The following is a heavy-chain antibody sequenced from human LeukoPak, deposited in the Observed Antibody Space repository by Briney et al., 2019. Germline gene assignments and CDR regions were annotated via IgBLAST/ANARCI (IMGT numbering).Heavy chain of an antibody. D-gene: IGHD2-2*01. J-gene: IGHJ4*02. V-gene: IGHV1-69*13. CDR2: IIPIFGTA. CDR3: ARPRSTSPAEGYFDY. CDR1: GYTFTSYG. Sequence: SVKVSCKASGYTFTSYGISWVRQAPGQGLEWMGGIIPIFGTANYAQKFQGRVTITADESTSTAYMELSSLRSEDTAVYYCARPRSTSPAEGYFDYWGQGTLVTVSS.